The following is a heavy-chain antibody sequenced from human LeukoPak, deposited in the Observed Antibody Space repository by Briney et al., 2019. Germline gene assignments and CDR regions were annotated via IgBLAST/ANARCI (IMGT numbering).Heavy chain of an antibody. CDR1: GFTFSSYG. V-gene: IGHV3-30*02. Sequence: GGSLRHSCAASGFTFSSYGIHWVRQAPGKGLEWVAFIRYDGSNKYYADSVKGRFTISRDNSKNTLYLQMNSLRAEDTAVYYCAKEASGGWGAFDIWGQGTMVTVSS. J-gene: IGHJ3*02. CDR3: AKEASGGWGAFDI. CDR2: IRYDGSNK. D-gene: IGHD4-23*01.